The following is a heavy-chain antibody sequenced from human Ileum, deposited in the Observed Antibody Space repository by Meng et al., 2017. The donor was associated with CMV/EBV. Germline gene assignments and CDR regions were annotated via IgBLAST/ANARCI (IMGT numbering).Heavy chain of an antibody. D-gene: IGHD1-14*01. CDR3: ARQIRRNIGDYFDF. V-gene: IGHV4-39*01. CDR1: GGSISSSDYY. J-gene: IGHJ4*02. CDR2: VYYSGST. Sequence: SGGSISSSDYYWGWIRQPPGKGLEWIGNVYYSGSTFHNPSLKSRVTMSVDTSKNQFSLKVSSVTAADTAMYYCARQIRRNIGDYFDFWGQGTPVTVSS.